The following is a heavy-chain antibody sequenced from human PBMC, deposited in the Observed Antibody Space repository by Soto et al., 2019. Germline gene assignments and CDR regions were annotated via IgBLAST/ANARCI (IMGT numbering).Heavy chain of an antibody. CDR1: GYTFTSYY. CDR2: INPSCGST. V-gene: IGHV1-46*03. J-gene: IGHJ6*03. Sequence: QVQLVQSGAEVKKPGASVTVSCKSSGYTFTSYYIHWVRQAPGQGLEWMGIINPSCGSTSYAPKVQGRVTMTRDTATSTVYMEVSGLRSEDTAVYFCARDQEPSTLYYDYYYMDVWGNGTTVTVSS. CDR3: ARDQEPSTLYYDYYYMDV.